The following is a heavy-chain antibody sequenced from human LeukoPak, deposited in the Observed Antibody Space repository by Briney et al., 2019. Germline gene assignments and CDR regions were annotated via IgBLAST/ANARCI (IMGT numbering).Heavy chain of an antibody. CDR3: VKGRDFYFDY. CDR2: IYSGGST. V-gene: IGHV3-53*05. J-gene: IGHJ4*02. Sequence: GGSLRLSCAASGFTVSSNYMSWVRQAPGKGLEWVSVIYSGGSTYYADSVKGRFTISRDNSKNTLYLQMNSLRADDTAIYYCVKGRDFYFDYWGQGTLVTVSS. CDR1: GFTVSSNY. D-gene: IGHD3/OR15-3a*01.